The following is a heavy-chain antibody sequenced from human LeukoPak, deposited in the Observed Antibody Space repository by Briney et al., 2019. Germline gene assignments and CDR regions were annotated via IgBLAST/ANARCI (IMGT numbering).Heavy chain of an antibody. V-gene: IGHV3-30-3*01. Sequence: GGSLRLSCAASGFTFSSYAMHWVRQAPGKGLEWVAVISYDGSNKYYADSVKGRFTISRDNSKNTLYLQMNSLRAEDTAVYYCARDGASGYSYGLLYGMDVWGQGTTVTVSS. CDR2: ISYDGSNK. CDR3: ARDGASGYSYGLLYGMDV. D-gene: IGHD5-18*01. J-gene: IGHJ6*02. CDR1: GFTFSSYA.